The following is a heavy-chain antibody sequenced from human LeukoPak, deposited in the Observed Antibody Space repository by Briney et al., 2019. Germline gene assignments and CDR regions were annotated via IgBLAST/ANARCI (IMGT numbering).Heavy chain of an antibody. CDR1: GGSISSSGYY. CDR2: ISYSGST. V-gene: IGHV4-39*07. J-gene: IGHJ4*02. D-gene: IGHD6-19*01. CDR3: ARAMAEQWLVS. Sequence: ASETLSLTCTVSGGSISSSGYYWGWIRQPPEKGLEWIGTISYSGSTNYNPSLKSRVTISVDTSKNQFSLKLSSVTAADTAVYYCARAMAEQWLVSWDQGTLVTVSS.